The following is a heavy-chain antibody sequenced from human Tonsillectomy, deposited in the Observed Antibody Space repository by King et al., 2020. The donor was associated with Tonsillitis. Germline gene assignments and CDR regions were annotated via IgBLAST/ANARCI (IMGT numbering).Heavy chain of an antibody. J-gene: IGHJ4*02. CDR1: GFTFSSSG. Sequence: VQLVESGGGLVQPGGSLRLSCAASGFTFSSSGMNWVRQAPGKGLEWISYISTSVSTVYYADSVKGRFTISRDNAKNSLYLQMSSLRAEDTAVYYCARVGDSGTWGYFDYWGQGTLVTVSS. D-gene: IGHD1-26*01. CDR2: ISTSVSTV. CDR3: ARVGDSGTWGYFDY. V-gene: IGHV3-48*01.